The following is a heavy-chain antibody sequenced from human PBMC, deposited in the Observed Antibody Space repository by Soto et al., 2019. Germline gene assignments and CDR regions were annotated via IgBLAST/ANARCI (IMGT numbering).Heavy chain of an antibody. CDR2: MNPNGGNT. V-gene: IGHV1-8*01. J-gene: IGHJ4*02. D-gene: IGHD3-16*01. CDR3: ARERSFGADY. CDR1: GYTFTSYD. Sequence: QVQLVQSGAEVKKPGASVKVSYKASGYTFTSYDLNWVRQATGQGLEWMGWMNPNGGNTGYAQKFQGSVTMTRNTTLTTVYMELSSVRSEDTAVYYCARERSFGADYWGQGTLVTVSS.